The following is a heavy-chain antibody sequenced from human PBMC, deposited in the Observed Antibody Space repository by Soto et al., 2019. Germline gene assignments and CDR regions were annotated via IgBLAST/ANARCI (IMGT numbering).Heavy chain of an antibody. J-gene: IGHJ3*02. Sequence: GASVKVSCKASGYNFTSYGISWVRQAPGQGLEWMGWISPHNDRTKYERRFQDRVTMTTETPTSTVYMELGSLRSDDTAVYYCARDLYYSSGRYFDHDAFDIWGQGTVVTVSS. CDR1: GYNFTSYG. CDR2: ISPHNDRT. D-gene: IGHD6-19*01. CDR3: ARDLYYSSGRYFDHDAFDI. V-gene: IGHV1-18*01.